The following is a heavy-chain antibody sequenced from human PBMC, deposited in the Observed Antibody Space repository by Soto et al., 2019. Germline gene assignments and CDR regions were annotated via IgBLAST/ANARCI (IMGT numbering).Heavy chain of an antibody. CDR2: VFFSGTT. J-gene: IGHJ4*02. D-gene: IGHD3-16*01. Sequence: QVQLQESGPGLVKPSETLSLTCTVSGGSISTYYWSWIRQPPGKGLEWFGYVFFSGTTKYTPSLKSRVTISVDTSNNQFSLNLSSVTAADTAVYFCARDDLPGGRGISYWGQGALVTVSS. CDR3: ARDDLPGGRGISY. V-gene: IGHV4-59*01. CDR1: GGSISTYY.